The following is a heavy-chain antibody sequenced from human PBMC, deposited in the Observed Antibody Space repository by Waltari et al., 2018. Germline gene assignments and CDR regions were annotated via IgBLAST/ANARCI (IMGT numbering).Heavy chain of an antibody. D-gene: IGHD5-12*01. CDR2: VSYSGPT. Sequence: QLQLQESGPRLVRPSETLSLICRVSGVSITSNRHYWAWIRQSPGQVLEWIGTVSYSGPTYNSPSLKSRVSVSRDTSKNQVSLILGSVTAADMAVYYCATYIGASVGTAAFDVWGQGTMVTVSS. J-gene: IGHJ3*01. CDR1: GVSITSNRHY. CDR3: ATYIGASVGTAAFDV. V-gene: IGHV4-39*01.